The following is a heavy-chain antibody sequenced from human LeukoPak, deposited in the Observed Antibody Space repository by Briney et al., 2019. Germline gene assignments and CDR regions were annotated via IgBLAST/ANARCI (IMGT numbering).Heavy chain of an antibody. V-gene: IGHV4-31*03. J-gene: IGHJ4*02. CDR3: ARDGGISSSFDY. CDR2: IYYSGST. CDR1: GGSINSGGYY. Sequence: PSETLSPTCTVSGGSINSGGYYWSWIRQHPGKGLEWIGYIYYSGSTYYNPSLKSRLTISVGTSKNQFSLKLSSVTAADTAVYYCARDGGISSSFDYWGQGTLVTVSS. D-gene: IGHD5-12*01.